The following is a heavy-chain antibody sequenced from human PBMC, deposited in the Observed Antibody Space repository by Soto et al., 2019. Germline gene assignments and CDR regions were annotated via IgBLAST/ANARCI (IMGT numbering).Heavy chain of an antibody. CDR3: VMVDNYVTPTPQDV. Sequence: QVQLVQSGDEVKKPGASVKVSCKASGYIFVNYGIAWVRQAPGQGLEWMGGMSAYTGNTHSASKVQGRLTMTTDTTTSTADMDVGSLTSADTAVYYCVMVDNYVTPTPQDVWGQGTTVTVSS. V-gene: IGHV1-18*01. CDR1: GYIFVNYG. D-gene: IGHD3-16*01. J-gene: IGHJ6*02. CDR2: MSAYTGNT.